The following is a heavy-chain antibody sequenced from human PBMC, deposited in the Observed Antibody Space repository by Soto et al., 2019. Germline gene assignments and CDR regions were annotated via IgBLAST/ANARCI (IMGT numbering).Heavy chain of an antibody. V-gene: IGHV4-4*02. Sequence: QVQLQESGPGLVKPSGTLSLTCAVSGGSISSSNWWSWVRQPPGEGLEWTGEIYHSGSTNYNPSLKSRVTISVDKSKNQFSLKLSSVTAADTAVYYCARGDIVVVPAARGSFYYYGMDVWGQGTTVTVSS. D-gene: IGHD2-2*01. CDR3: ARGDIVVVPAARGSFYYYGMDV. CDR1: GGSISSSNW. J-gene: IGHJ6*02. CDR2: IYHSGST.